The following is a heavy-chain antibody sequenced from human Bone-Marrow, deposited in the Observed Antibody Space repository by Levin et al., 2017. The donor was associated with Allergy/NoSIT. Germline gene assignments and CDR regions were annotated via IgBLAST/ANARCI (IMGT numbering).Heavy chain of an antibody. Sequence: GGSLRLSCAASGFTFSSYGMHWVRQAPGKGLEWVAVIWYDGSNKYYADSVKGRFTISRDNSKNTLYLQMNSLRAEDTAVYYCAREVVRELQRAFDIWGQGTMVTVSS. CDR2: IWYDGSNK. J-gene: IGHJ3*02. V-gene: IGHV3-33*01. CDR1: GFTFSSYG. D-gene: IGHD1-26*01. CDR3: AREVVRELQRAFDI.